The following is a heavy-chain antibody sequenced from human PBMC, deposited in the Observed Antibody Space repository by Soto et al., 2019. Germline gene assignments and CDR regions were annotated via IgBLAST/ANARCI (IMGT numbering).Heavy chain of an antibody. CDR2: ISSSGSTI. J-gene: IGHJ4*02. Sequence: GGSLRLSCAASGFTFSSYEMNWVRQAPGKGLEWVSYISSSGSTIYYADSVKGRFTISRDNAKNSLYLQMNSLRAEDTAVYYCASGDVDTAMARDYWGQGTLVTVSS. CDR3: ASGDVDTAMARDY. CDR1: GFTFSSYE. D-gene: IGHD5-18*01. V-gene: IGHV3-48*03.